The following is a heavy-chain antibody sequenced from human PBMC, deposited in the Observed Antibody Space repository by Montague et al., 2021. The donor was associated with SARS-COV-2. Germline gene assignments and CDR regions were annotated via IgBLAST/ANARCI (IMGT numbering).Heavy chain of an antibody. J-gene: IGHJ2*01. CDR1: GGSISGYY. V-gene: IGHV4-59*01. Sequence: SETLSLTCSVSGGSISGYYWSWIRQPPGKGLGWIGYIHHSGNTNYNPSLKSRVSISVDTSKNQFSLRLSSVTAADTAVYYCARDYRIELWQTNWYFGLWGRGTLVTVSS. D-gene: IGHD2-21*01. CDR3: ARDYRIELWQTNWYFGL. CDR2: IHHSGNT.